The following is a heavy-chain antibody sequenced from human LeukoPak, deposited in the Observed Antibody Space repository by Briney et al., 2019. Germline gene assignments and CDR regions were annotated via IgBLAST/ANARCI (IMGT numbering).Heavy chain of an antibody. D-gene: IGHD3-22*01. CDR1: GFTFSSYS. Sequence: PGGSLRLSCAASGFTFSSYSMNWVRQAPGKGLEWVSYISSSSSTIYYADSVKGRFTISRDNAKNSLYLQMNSLRAEDTAVYYCARAQSSYYYDSSGYLGYWGQGTLVTVSS. CDR3: ARAQSSYYYDSSGYLGY. J-gene: IGHJ4*02. CDR2: ISSSSSTI. V-gene: IGHV3-48*04.